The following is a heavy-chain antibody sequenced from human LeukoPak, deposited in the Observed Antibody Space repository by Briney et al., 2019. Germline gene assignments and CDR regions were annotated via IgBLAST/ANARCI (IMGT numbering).Heavy chain of an antibody. Sequence: SETLSLTCAVSDDSITTSAYSWSWIRQPPGKGLEWIGHISHSGSSYYSPSLKSRVTISVDRSKNHFSLKLTSVTAADTAVYYCARLYSGTYDDYWGQGTLVTVSS. J-gene: IGHJ4*02. CDR2: ISHSGSS. CDR1: DDSITTSAYS. CDR3: ARLYSGTYDDY. V-gene: IGHV4-30-2*01. D-gene: IGHD1-26*01.